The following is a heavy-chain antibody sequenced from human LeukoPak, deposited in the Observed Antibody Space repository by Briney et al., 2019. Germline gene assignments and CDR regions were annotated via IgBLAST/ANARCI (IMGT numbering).Heavy chain of an antibody. V-gene: IGHV3-30*04. CDR3: AREGYLYLFDY. J-gene: IGHJ4*02. Sequence: GGSLRLSCAASGFTFSSYAMHWVRQAPGKGLEWVAVISYDGSNKYYADSVKGRFTISRDNSKNTLYLQMNSLRAEDTAVYYCAREGYLYLFDYWGQGTLVTVSS. CDR1: GFTFSSYA. D-gene: IGHD2-8*01. CDR2: ISYDGSNK.